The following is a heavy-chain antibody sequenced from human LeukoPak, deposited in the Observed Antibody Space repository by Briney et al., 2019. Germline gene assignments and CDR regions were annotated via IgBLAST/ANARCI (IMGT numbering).Heavy chain of an antibody. CDR3: ARHSSGWSFCYV. CDR1: GGPISNY. J-gene: IGHJ6*01. Sequence: NRSETQSLLCTVSGGPISNYWGWIRQPPGKGLEWIGYIYYSGSTNYNPSLESRVTISVDTSKNQFSLKLSSVAAADTAVYYCARHSSGWSFCYVCGQASTVTVSS. CDR2: IYYSGST. D-gene: IGHD6-19*01. V-gene: IGHV4-59*08.